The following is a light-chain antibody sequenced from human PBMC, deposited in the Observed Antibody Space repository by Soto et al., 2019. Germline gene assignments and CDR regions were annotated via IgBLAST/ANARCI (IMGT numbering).Light chain of an antibody. V-gene: IGLV1-44*01. J-gene: IGLJ1*01. CDR1: SSNIGSNT. CDR3: ASWDDRLKGGI. CDR2: TNT. Sequence: QSVLTQPPSASGTPGQRVTISCSGSSSNIGSNTVYWYQQLPGAAPKLLIYTNTQRPSGVPDRFSGSKSGTSASLAISGLQSEDEAVYYCASWDDRLKGGIFGTATKLTVL.